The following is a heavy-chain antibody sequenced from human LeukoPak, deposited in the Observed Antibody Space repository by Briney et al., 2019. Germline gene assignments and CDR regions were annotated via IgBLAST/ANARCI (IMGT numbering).Heavy chain of an antibody. CDR1: GYTFTGYY. CDR3: ARVGGYCSSTSCYALTHAFDI. CDR2: INPNSGGT. J-gene: IGHJ3*02. Sequence: ASVKVSCKASGYTFTGYYMHWVRQAPGQGLGWMGWINPNSGGTNYAQKFQGRVTMTRDTSISTAYMELSRLRSDDTAVYYCARVGGYCSSTSCYALTHAFDIWGQGTMVTVSS. D-gene: IGHD2-2*01. V-gene: IGHV1-2*02.